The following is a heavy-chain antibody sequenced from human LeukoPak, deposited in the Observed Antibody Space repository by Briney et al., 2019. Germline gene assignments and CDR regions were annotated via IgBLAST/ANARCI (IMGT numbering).Heavy chain of an antibody. J-gene: IGHJ4*02. Sequence: GGSLRLSCAASGFIFSSYWMSWVRQAPGKGLEWVANIKPDGSEKSYVDSVKGRFTVSRDNAKNSLYLHMNSLRAEDTALYYCTRNTVAAAGDDWGQGTLVTVSS. D-gene: IGHD6-13*01. CDR3: TRNTVAAAGDD. V-gene: IGHV3-7*01. CDR2: IKPDGSEK. CDR1: GFIFSSYW.